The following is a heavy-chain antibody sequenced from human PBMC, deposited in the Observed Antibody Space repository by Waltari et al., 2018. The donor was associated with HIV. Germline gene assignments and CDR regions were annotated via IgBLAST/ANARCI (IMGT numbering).Heavy chain of an antibody. J-gene: IGHJ6*02. V-gene: IGHV1-8*01. Sequence: QVQLVQSGAEVKKPGASVKVSCKASGYTFTSYDINWVRQATGQGLEWMGWMNPNSGNTGDAQKVQGRVTMTRNTSISTAYMELSSLRSEDTAVYYCARAAKYYDFWSGYYDYYYYYGMDVWGQGTTVTVSS. CDR3: ARAAKYYDFWSGYYDYYYYYGMDV. D-gene: IGHD3-3*01. CDR1: GYTFTSYD. CDR2: MNPNSGNT.